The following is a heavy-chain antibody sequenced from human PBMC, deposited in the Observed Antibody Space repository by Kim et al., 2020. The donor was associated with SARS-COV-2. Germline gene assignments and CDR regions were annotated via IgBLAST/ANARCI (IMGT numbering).Heavy chain of an antibody. D-gene: IGHD4-4*01. J-gene: IGHJ4*02. CDR2: ISYDGNNK. CDR1: GSTFNIYA. CDR3: AGGELQQPRDY. V-gene: IGHV3-30-3*01. Sequence: GGSLRLSCAASGSTFNIYAIHWVRQAPGKGLEWVAVISYDGNNKYYADPVKGRFTISRDNSRSMVYLQMNNLRPEDTAIYYCAGGELQQPRDYWGQGTLVTVSS.